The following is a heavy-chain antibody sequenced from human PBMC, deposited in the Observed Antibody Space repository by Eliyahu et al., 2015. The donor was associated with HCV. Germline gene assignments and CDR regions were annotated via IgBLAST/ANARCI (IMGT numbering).Heavy chain of an antibody. J-gene: IGHJ4*02. CDR2: IIPVVGTP. CDR3: ATWGSGQFLRGPNDY. V-gene: IGHV1-69*01. Sequence: QVQLVQSGAEVKKPGSSVXVSCKASGGTLSKYGIAWVRQAPGQGLEWMGGIIPVVGTPIYAQRFQGRVTITADEATSTDYMELSSLRSEDTGIYYCATWGSGQFLRGPNDYWGQGTLVTVSS. CDR1: GGTLSKYG. D-gene: IGHD3-10*01.